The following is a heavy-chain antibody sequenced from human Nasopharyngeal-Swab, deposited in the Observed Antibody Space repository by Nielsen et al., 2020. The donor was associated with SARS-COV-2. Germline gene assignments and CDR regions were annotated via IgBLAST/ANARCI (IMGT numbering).Heavy chain of an antibody. CDR2: ISGSATNT. CDR3: AKGRGEYYENAFDM. CDR1: GFSCSIYA. D-gene: IGHD3-3*01. Sequence: GESLKISCAASGFSCSIYAMSWVRQPPGKGLEWVSTISGSATNTYYADSVKGRFTISRDNSKNTLYLQMNSLRAEDTAVYYCAKGRGEYYENAFDMWGQGTMVTASS. J-gene: IGHJ3*02. V-gene: IGHV3-23*01.